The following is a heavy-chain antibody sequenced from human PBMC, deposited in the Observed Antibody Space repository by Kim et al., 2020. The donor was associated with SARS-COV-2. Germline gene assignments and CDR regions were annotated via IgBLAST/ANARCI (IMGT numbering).Heavy chain of an antibody. J-gene: IGHJ6*01. V-gene: IGHV4-39*07. CDR2: IYYSGST. D-gene: IGHD3-9*01. CDR3: AIGGPYDILTDYYYYYG. Sequence: SETLSLTCTVSGGSISSSSYYWGWIRQPPGKGLEWIGSIYYSGSTYYNPSLKSRVTISVDTYKNQFSLKLSSVTAADTAVDYCAIGGPYDILTDYYYYYG. CDR1: GGSISSSSYY.